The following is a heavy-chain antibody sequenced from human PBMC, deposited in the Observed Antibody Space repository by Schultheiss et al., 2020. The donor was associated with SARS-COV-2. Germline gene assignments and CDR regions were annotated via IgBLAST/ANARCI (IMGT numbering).Heavy chain of an antibody. CDR3: ARGSSSSVFDY. Sequence: GGSLRLSCAASGFTFSDYYMSWIRQAPGKGLEWVSYISSSGSTIYYADSVKGRFTISRDNSKNTLYLQMNSLRAEDTAVYYCARGSSSSVFDYWGQGTLVTVSS. J-gene: IGHJ4*02. D-gene: IGHD6-6*01. CDR1: GFTFSDYY. CDR2: ISSSGSTI. V-gene: IGHV3-11*04.